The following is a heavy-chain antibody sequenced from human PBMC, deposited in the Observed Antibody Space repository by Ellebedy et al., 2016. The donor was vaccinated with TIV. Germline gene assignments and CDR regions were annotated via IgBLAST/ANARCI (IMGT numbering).Heavy chain of an antibody. CDR1: GFTFSSYA. CDR2: ISGSGGST. Sequence: GESLKISXAASGFTFSSYAMSWVRQAPGKGLEWVSAISGSGGSTYYADSVKGRFTISRDNSKNTLYLQMNSLRAEDTAVYYCAKDPYYGSGYFDLWGRGTLVTV. CDR3: AKDPYYGSGYFDL. J-gene: IGHJ2*01. D-gene: IGHD3-10*01. V-gene: IGHV3-23*01.